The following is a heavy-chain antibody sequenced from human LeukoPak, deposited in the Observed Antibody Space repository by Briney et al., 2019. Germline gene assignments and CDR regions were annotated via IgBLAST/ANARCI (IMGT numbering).Heavy chain of an antibody. CDR3: ARDLGNYYGSGSARFDP. V-gene: IGHV1-2*06. J-gene: IGHJ5*02. D-gene: IGHD3-10*01. CDR2: INPNSGGT. Sequence: ASVKVSCKASGCTFTGYYMHWVRQAPGQGLEWMGRINPNSGGTNYAQKFQGRVTMTRDTSISTAYMELSRLRSDDTAVYYCARDLGNYYGSGSARFDPWGQGTLVTVSS. CDR1: GCTFTGYY.